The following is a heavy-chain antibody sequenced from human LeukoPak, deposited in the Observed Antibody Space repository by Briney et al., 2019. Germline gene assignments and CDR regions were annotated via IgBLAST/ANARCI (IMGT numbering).Heavy chain of an antibody. D-gene: IGHD2/OR15-2a*01. Sequence: SETLSLTCTVSGGSVSSGSYYWSWIRQPPGKGLEWIGYIYYSGSTNYNPSLKSRVTISVDTSKSQFSLKLSSVTAADTAVYYCARDGESDYYYGMDVWGQGTTVTVSS. CDR2: IYYSGST. J-gene: IGHJ6*02. V-gene: IGHV4-61*01. CDR1: GGSVSSGSYY. CDR3: ARDGESDYYYGMDV.